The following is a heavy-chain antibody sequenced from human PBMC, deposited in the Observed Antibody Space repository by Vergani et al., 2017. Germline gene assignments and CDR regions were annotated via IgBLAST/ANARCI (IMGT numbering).Heavy chain of an antibody. J-gene: IGHJ4*02. D-gene: IGHD3-3*01. CDR3: ARDRSDFWSGSAFDY. CDR2: ISYDGSNK. CDR1: GFTFSSYA. V-gene: IGHV3-30-3*01. Sequence: QVQLVESGGGVVQPGRSLRLSCAASGFTFSSYAIHWVRQAPGKGLEWVAVISYDGSNKYYADSVKGRFTISRDNSKNTLYLQMNSLRAEDTAVYYCARDRSDFWSGSAFDYWGQGTLVTVSS.